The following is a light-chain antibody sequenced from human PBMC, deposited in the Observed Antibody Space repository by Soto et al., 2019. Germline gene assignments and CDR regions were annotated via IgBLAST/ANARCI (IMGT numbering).Light chain of an antibody. CDR2: LNSDGTH. V-gene: IGLV4-69*01. J-gene: IGLJ7*01. CDR3: QTWGTGIYV. CDR1: SGHSSYA. Sequence: QLVLTQSPSASASLGASVKLTCTLSSGHSSYAIAWHQQQPEKGPRYLMKLNSDGTHSKGDGIPDRFSGSSSGAERYLTISRLQSEDEADYYCQTWGTGIYVFGGGTQLTVL.